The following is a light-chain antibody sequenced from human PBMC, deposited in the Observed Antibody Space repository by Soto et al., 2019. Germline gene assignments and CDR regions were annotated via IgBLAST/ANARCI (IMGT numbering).Light chain of an antibody. J-gene: IGKJ1*01. CDR2: WAS. CDR1: HNLLNSNGYNY. V-gene: IGKV4-1*01. Sequence: DIVMTQSPLSLPVTPGEPASISCRSSHNLLNSNGYNYLAWYQQKPGQPPKLLIYWASTRESGVPDRFSGSGSGTDFTLTISSLQAEDVAVYYCQQYYSTPWTFGQGTKVDIK. CDR3: QQYYSTPWT.